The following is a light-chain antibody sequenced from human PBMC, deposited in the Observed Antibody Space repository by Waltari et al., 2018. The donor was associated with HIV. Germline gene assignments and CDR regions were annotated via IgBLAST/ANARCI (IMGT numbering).Light chain of an antibody. CDR1: PSVTSHY. CDR3: QQYGSSPQT. Sequence: EIWLTQSPGTLSLSPGERATLSCRASPSVTSHYLAWYQKKPGQAPRLLIYAASNRATGIPDRFSGSGSGTDFTLTISRLEPEDFALYFCQQYGSSPQTFGPGTKVEVQ. V-gene: IGKV3-20*01. J-gene: IGKJ1*01. CDR2: AAS.